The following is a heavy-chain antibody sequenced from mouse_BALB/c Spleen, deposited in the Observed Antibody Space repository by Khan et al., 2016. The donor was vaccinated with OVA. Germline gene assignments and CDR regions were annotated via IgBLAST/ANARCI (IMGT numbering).Heavy chain of an antibody. CDR2: ISYSGST. CDR1: GYSITSDYA. D-gene: IGHD2-3*01. Sequence: VQLKESGPGLVKPSQSLSLTCTVTGYSITSDYAWNWIRQFPGNKLEWMGYISYSGSTSYNPSLKSRISITRDTSKNQSFLQLNSVTTEDTATYYCARDGHYAMENWGQGTSVTVSS. V-gene: IGHV3-2*02. J-gene: IGHJ4*01. CDR3: ARDGHYAMEN.